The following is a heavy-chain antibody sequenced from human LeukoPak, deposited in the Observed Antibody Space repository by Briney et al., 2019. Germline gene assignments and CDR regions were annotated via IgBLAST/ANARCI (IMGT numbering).Heavy chain of an antibody. CDR1: GGTFSSYA. J-gene: IGHJ6*03. CDR3: ARVPSITIFGVVINGMDV. D-gene: IGHD3-3*01. CDR2: IIPIFGTA. Sequence: GSSVKVSCKASGGTFSSYAISWVRQAPGQGLEWMGGIIPIFGTANYAQKFQGRVTITTDESTSTAYMELSSLRSDDTAVYYCARVPSITIFGVVINGMDVWGKGTTVTVSS. V-gene: IGHV1-69*05.